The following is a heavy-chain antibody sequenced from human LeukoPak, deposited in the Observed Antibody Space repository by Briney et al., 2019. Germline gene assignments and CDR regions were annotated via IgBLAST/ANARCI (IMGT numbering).Heavy chain of an antibody. D-gene: IGHD2-21*02. CDR2: ISYDGSNK. CDR3: AKPLAYCGGDCYLGAFDI. J-gene: IGHJ3*02. V-gene: IGHV3-33*05. Sequence: GGSLRLSCAASGFTFSTYGMHWVRQAPGKGLEWVAVISYDGSNKYYADSVKGRFTISRDNSKNTLYLQMNSLRAEDTAVYYCAKPLAYCGGDCYLGAFDIWGQGTMVTVSS. CDR1: GFTFSTYG.